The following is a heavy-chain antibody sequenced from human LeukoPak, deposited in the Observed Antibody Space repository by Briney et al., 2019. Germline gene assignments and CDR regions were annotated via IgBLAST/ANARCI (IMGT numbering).Heavy chain of an antibody. Sequence: VASVKVSCKASGGTFSSYAISWVRQAPGQGLEWMGRIIPILGIANYAQKFQGRVTITADKSTSTAYMELSSLRSEDTAVYYCATDPGITIFAPWGQGTLVTVSS. J-gene: IGHJ5*02. CDR3: ATDPGITIFAP. D-gene: IGHD3-3*01. V-gene: IGHV1-69*04. CDR2: IIPILGIA. CDR1: GGTFSSYA.